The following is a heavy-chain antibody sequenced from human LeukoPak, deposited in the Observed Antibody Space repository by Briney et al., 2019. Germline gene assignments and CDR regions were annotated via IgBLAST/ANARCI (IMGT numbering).Heavy chain of an antibody. V-gene: IGHV4-4*07. Sequence: SETLSLTCTVSGGSNSSYYWSWLRQPAGKGLEWIGRIYSSGSTNCNPSLKSRVTMSVDTSKNQFSLKLSSVTAADTGVYYCVARFLEWLSVVWGQGTLVTVSS. D-gene: IGHD3-3*01. J-gene: IGHJ4*02. CDR3: VARFLEWLSVV. CDR2: IYSSGST. CDR1: GGSNSSYY.